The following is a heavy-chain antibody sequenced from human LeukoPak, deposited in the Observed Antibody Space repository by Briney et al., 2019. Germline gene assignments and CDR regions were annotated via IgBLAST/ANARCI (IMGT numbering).Heavy chain of an antibody. J-gene: IGHJ4*02. D-gene: IGHD3-10*01. CDR1: GFTFSSYA. V-gene: IGHV3-23*01. CDR3: VKSGSGSYYNPDLDY. CDR2: ISYSGGST. Sequence: PGGSLRLSCAASGFTFSSYAVSWVRQTPGKGLEWVSSISYSGGSTHYADSVKGRFTISRDNSKNTLYLQMNSLRAEDTAVYYCVKSGSGSYYNPDLDYWGQGTLGTVSS.